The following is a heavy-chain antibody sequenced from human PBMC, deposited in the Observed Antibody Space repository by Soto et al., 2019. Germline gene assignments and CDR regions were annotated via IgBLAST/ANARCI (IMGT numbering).Heavy chain of an antibody. D-gene: IGHD3-3*01. CDR3: ARLASRYDFWSGYYDRQYYYYGMDV. CDR1: GGTFSSYA. J-gene: IGHJ6*02. Sequence: SVKVSCKASGGTFSSYAISWVRQAPGQGLEWMGGIIPIFGTANYAQKFQGRVTITADESTSTAYMELSSLRSEDTAVYYCARLASRYDFWSGYYDRQYYYYGMDVWGQGTTVTVSS. V-gene: IGHV1-69*13. CDR2: IIPIFGTA.